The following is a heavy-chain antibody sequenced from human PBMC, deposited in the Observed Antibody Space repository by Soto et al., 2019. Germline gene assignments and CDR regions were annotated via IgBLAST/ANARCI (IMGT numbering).Heavy chain of an antibody. J-gene: IGHJ4*02. D-gene: IGHD1-26*01. CDR3: AREGDADGGSYLDTFDY. V-gene: IGHV1-18*01. CDR1: GYTFTSYG. CDR2: ISAYNGNT. Sequence: QVQLVQSGAEVKKPGASVKVSCKAYGYTFTSYGISWVRQAPGQGLEWMGWISAYNGNTNYAQKLQGRVTMTTDTSTSTAYKELRSLRSDDTAVYYCAREGDADGGSYLDTFDYWGQGTLFTVSS.